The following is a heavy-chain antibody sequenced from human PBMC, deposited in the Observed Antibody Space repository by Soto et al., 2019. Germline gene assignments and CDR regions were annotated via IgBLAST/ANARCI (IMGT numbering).Heavy chain of an antibody. CDR1: GYTFTSYG. CDR2: ISAYNGNT. J-gene: IGHJ3*02. CDR3: ARDLPPHSGYASDAFDI. D-gene: IGHD5-12*01. V-gene: IGHV1-18*04. Sequence: ASVKVSCKASGYTFTSYGISWVRQAPGQGLEWMGWISAYNGNTNYAQKLQGRVAKTTDTSTSTAYMELRSLRSDDTAVYYCARDLPPHSGYASDAFDIWGQGTMVTVSS.